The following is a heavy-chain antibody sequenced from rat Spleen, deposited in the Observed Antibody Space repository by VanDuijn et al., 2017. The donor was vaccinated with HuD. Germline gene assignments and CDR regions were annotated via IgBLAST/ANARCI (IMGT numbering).Heavy chain of an antibody. Sequence: EVQLVESGGGLVQPGRSLKLSCAASGFTFSDFNMAWVRQAPKKGLEWVATINYDGSRTYYRDSVKGRFTISRDNAKSTLYLQLDSLRSEDTATYYWAGTGGPYYWYFDFWGPGTMVTVSS. CDR2: INYDGSRT. V-gene: IGHV5-7*01. CDR1: GFTFSDFN. D-gene: IGHD1-11*01. CDR3: AGTGGPYYWYFDF. J-gene: IGHJ1*01.